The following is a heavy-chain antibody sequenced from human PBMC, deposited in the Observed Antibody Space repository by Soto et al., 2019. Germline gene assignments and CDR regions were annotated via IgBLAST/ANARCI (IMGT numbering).Heavy chain of an antibody. J-gene: IGHJ6*02. Sequence: QVQLVQSGAEVKKPGSSVKVSCKASGGTFSSYAISWVRQAPGQGLEWMGGIISIFGTANYAQKFQGRVTITADESTSTAYMELSSLRSEDTAVYYCARDCSSTSCAVYYYYYGMDVWGQGTTVTVSS. V-gene: IGHV1-69*01. D-gene: IGHD2-2*01. CDR1: GGTFSSYA. CDR2: IISIFGTA. CDR3: ARDCSSTSCAVYYYYYGMDV.